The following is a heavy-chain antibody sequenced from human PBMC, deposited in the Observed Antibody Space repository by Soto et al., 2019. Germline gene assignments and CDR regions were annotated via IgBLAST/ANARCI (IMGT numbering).Heavy chain of an antibody. V-gene: IGHV1-18*01. CDR2: ISAYNGNT. Sequence: ASVKVSCKASGYTFTSYGISWVRQAPGQGLEWMGWISAYNGNTNYAQKLQGRVTMTTDTSTSTAYMELRSLRSDDTAVYYCARRLRYFDWLATGGGVTDVWAQGTTGPVSS. CDR1: GYTFTSYG. CDR3: ARRLRYFDWLATGGGVTDV. D-gene: IGHD3-9*01. J-gene: IGHJ6*02.